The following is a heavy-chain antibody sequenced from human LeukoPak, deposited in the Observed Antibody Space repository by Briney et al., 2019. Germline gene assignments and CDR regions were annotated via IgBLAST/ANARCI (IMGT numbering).Heavy chain of an antibody. D-gene: IGHD1-1*01. CDR3: ARDKTGYPFHFDY. CDR2: ISSSSSYI. Sequence: GGSLRLSCAASGFTFSSYSMNWVRQAPGKGLEWVSSISSSSSYIYYADSAKGRFTISRDNAKNSLYLQMNSLRAEDTAVYYCARDKTGYPFHFDYWGQGTLVTVSS. J-gene: IGHJ4*02. CDR1: GFTFSSYS. V-gene: IGHV3-21*01.